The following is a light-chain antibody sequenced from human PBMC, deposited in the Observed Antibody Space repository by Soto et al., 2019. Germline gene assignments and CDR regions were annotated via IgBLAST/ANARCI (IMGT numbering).Light chain of an antibody. CDR1: QSVSSSY. CDR3: QQYGSSPFT. CDR2: AAS. V-gene: IGKV3-20*01. Sequence: EIVLTQSPGTLSLSPGERATLSCRASQSVSSSYIAWYQQKPGQAPRLLIYAASNRATGIPDRFSGSGSGTDFTLTIKRLAPEEFAVYYCQQYGSSPFTFGPGTKVDIK. J-gene: IGKJ3*01.